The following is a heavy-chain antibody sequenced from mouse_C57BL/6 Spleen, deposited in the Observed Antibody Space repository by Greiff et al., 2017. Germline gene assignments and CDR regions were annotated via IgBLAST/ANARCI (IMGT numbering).Heavy chain of an antibody. D-gene: IGHD6-1*01. Sequence: EVMLVESGGGLVKPGGSLKLSCAASGFTFSSYAMSWVRQTPEKRLEWVATISDGGSYTYYPDNVKGRFTISRDNAKNNLYLQMSHLKSEDTAMYYCAREEAALDYWGQGTTLTVSS. V-gene: IGHV5-4*01. CDR2: ISDGGSYT. CDR3: AREEAALDY. CDR1: GFTFSSYA. J-gene: IGHJ2*01.